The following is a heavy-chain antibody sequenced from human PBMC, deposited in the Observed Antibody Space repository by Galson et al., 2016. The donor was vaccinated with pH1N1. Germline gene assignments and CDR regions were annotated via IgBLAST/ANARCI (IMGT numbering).Heavy chain of an antibody. CDR2: SSTTSYM. V-gene: IGHV3-21*01. Sequence: SLRLSCAASGFTFSTYSMNWVRQAPGKGLEWISASSTTSYMYYADSVKGRFTISRDNAKNSLYLQMNNLRGDDTAVYYCVREGGYFDLWGRCTLVTVSS. CDR1: GFTFSTYS. D-gene: IGHD1-26*01. J-gene: IGHJ2*01. CDR3: VREGGYFDL.